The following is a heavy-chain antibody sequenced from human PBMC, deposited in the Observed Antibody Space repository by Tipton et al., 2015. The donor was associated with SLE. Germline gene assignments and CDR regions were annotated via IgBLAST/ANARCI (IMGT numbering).Heavy chain of an antibody. CDR1: GGSISSSSYY. D-gene: IGHD3-3*01. V-gene: IGHV4-39*07. CDR2: IYYSGST. CDR3: ARDWRPYYDFWSGDGGFDY. J-gene: IGHJ4*02. Sequence: TLSLTCTVSGGSISSSSYYWGWIRQPPGKGLEWIGSIYYSGSTNYNPSLKSRVTISVDTSKNQFSLKLSSVTAADTAVYYCARDWRPYYDFWSGDGGFDYWGQGTLVTVSS.